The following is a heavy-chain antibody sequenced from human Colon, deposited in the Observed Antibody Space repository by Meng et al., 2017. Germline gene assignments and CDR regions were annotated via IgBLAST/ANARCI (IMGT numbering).Heavy chain of an antibody. J-gene: IGHJ4*02. CDR1: GGSFSGYY. D-gene: IGHD3-3*01. V-gene: IGHV4-34*01. Sequence: QVQLQQWGAGLLKPSETLSLTCAVYGGSFSGYYWSWIRQPPGKGLEWIGEINHSGSTNYNPSLKSRFTISVDTSKNQFSLKLSSVTAADTAVYYCARVRFKVPFDYWGQGTLVTVSS. CDR3: ARVRFKVPFDY. CDR2: INHSGST.